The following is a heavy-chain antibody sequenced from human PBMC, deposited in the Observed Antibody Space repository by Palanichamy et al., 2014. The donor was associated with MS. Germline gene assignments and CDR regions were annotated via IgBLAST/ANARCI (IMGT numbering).Heavy chain of an antibody. J-gene: IGHJ6*02. D-gene: IGHD6-13*01. CDR2: INPSGGST. V-gene: IGHV1-46*03. Sequence: QVQLVQSGAEVKKPGASVKVSCKASGYTFTSYYMHWVRQAPGQGLEWMGIINPSGGSTSYAQKFQGRVTMTRDTSTSTVYMELSSLRSEDTAVYYCASRNSSSWYRHYYYYGMDVWGQGTTVTVSS. CDR3: ASRNSSSWYRHYYYYGMDV. CDR1: GYTFTSYY.